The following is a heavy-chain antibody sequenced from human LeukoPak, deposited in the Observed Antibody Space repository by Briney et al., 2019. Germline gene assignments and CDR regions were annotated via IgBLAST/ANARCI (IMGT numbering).Heavy chain of an antibody. Sequence: SETLSLTCNVSGGSISNYYWSWIRQPPGKGLEWIGYIDHTGITNYNPSLNSRVTISRDTSKNHFSLELSSATAADTAVYYCARTQIYCSSTSCYRYFDYWGQGTLVTVSS. CDR2: IDHTGIT. CDR3: ARTQIYCSSTSCYRYFDY. J-gene: IGHJ4*02. D-gene: IGHD2-2*01. V-gene: IGHV4-59*01. CDR1: GGSISNYY.